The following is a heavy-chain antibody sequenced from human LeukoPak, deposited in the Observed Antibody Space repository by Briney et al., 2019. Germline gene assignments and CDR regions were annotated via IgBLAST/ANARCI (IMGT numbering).Heavy chain of an antibody. CDR3: AKGIDSTGYYPFDY. CDR1: GFIFNNYA. J-gene: IGHJ4*02. D-gene: IGHD3-22*01. CDR2: ISESGGET. Sequence: PGGSLILSCAASGFIFNNYAMSWVRQAPGKGLEWVSAISESGGETYHADSVKGRFTISRDTSKSTLYLQLNSLRAEDTAIYYCAKGIDSTGYYPFDYWGQGTLVTVSS. V-gene: IGHV3-23*01.